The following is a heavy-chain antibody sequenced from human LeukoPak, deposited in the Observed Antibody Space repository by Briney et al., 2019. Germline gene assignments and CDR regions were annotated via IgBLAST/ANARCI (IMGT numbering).Heavy chain of an antibody. J-gene: IGHJ6*02. D-gene: IGHD4-17*01. CDR2: ISYDGSNK. CDR3: ATTARTYYYGMDV. Sequence: GGSLRLSCAASGFTFSSYAMHWVRQAPGKGLEWVAVISYDGSNKYYADSVKGRFTISRDNSKNTLYLQMNSLRAEDTAVYYCATTARTYYYGMDVWGQGTTVTVSS. V-gene: IGHV3-30-3*01. CDR1: GFTFSSYA.